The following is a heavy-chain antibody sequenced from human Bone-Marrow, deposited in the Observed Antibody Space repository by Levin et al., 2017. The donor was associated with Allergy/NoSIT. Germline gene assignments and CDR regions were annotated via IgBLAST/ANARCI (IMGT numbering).Heavy chain of an antibody. V-gene: IGHV3-30-3*01. Sequence: GWSLRLSCVASGLTFSDYAMHWVRQAPGRGLEWVSIISYDGSEKYYADSVKGRFTISRDDSKNTVYLQMNSLRPEDTAVYYCARPWSGALDYWGQGTRVTVSS. CDR1: GLTFSDYA. D-gene: IGHD1-26*01. J-gene: IGHJ4*02. CDR3: ARPWSGALDY. CDR2: ISYDGSEK.